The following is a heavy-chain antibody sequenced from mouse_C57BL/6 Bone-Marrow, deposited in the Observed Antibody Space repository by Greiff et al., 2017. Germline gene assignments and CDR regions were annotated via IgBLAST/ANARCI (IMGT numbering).Heavy chain of an antibody. Sequence: QVQLQQSGPELVKPGASVKISCKASGYAFSSSWMNWVKQRPGKGLEWIGRIYPGDGDTNYNGKFKGKATLTADKSSSTAYMQLSSLTSEDSAVYCCARDRYYGSSHWYFDVWGTGTTVTVSS. CDR1: GYAFSSSW. CDR3: ARDRYYGSSHWYFDV. J-gene: IGHJ1*03. CDR2: IYPGDGDT. V-gene: IGHV1-82*01. D-gene: IGHD1-1*01.